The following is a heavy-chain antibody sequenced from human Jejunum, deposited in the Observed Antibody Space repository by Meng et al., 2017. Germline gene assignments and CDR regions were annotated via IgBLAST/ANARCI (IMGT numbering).Heavy chain of an antibody. CDR3: ARVDGTTPFDS. CDR1: GYTYNVYY. Sequence: VHLVPSVTEGQNPEAVVKMLCSPSGYTYNVYYIHWVRQAPGQGLEWVGRINPNSGDTNSAQKFQGRRTMTRDTSISTAYMELNRLTSDDTAVYYCARVDGTTPFDSWGQGTLVTVST. V-gene: IGHV1-2*06. CDR2: INPNSGDT. D-gene: IGHD1-1*01. J-gene: IGHJ4*02.